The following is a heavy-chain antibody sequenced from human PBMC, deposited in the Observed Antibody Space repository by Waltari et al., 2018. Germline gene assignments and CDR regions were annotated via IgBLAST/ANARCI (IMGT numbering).Heavy chain of an antibody. Sequence: EIQLRESGGGLVQPGWSLRLSCDPSGFSLGVLGMTWVRQAPQKRLEWVGYIRKKAFGATTEFAASVKGRFSLSRDDSKGTIYLQMNSLTADDTAIYYCTSDIAAAGFDYWGQGISVTVSS. J-gene: IGHJ4*02. D-gene: IGHD6-13*01. CDR1: GFSLGVLG. V-gene: IGHV3-49*04. CDR3: TSDIAAAGFDY. CDR2: IRKKAFGATT.